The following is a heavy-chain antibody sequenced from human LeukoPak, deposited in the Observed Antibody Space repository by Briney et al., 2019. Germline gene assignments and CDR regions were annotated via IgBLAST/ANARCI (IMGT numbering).Heavy chain of an antibody. V-gene: IGHV4-31*03. CDR1: GSSISSGGYS. D-gene: IGHD2-2*01. CDR3: ARGPNIVVVPAAIGWFDP. CDR2: IYYSGST. Sequence: SETLSLTCTVSGSSISSGGYSWSWIRQHPGKGLEWIGYIYYSGSTYYNPSLKSRVTISVDTSKNQFSLKLSSVTAADTAVYYCARGPNIVVVPAAIGWFDPWGQGTLVTVSS. J-gene: IGHJ5*02.